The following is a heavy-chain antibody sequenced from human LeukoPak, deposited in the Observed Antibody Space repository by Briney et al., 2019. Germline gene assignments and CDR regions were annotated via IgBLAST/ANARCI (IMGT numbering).Heavy chain of an antibody. CDR2: INANSGTT. CDR1: GFAFSFYA. Sequence: GGSLRLSCAASGFAFSFYAMSWLRQPPGKGLEWVSTINANSGTTSYAASARGRFTISRDNSKNTLYLQVNTLRADDTATYYCAKPISGGLAVTADWFHPWGQGTLVVVSS. CDR3: AKPISGGLAVTADWFHP. V-gene: IGHV3-23*01. J-gene: IGHJ5*01. D-gene: IGHD6-19*01.